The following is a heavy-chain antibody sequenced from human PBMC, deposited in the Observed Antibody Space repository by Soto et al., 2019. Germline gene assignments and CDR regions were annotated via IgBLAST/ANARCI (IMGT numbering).Heavy chain of an antibody. D-gene: IGHD5-18*01. CDR2: IYYSGST. V-gene: IGHV4-30-4*01. Sequence: SETLSLTCTVSGGSISSGDYYWSWIRQPPGKGLEWIGYIYYSGSTYYNLSLKSRVTISVDTSKNQFSLKLSSVTAADTAVYYCARQVEYVDTAMDDWFDPWGQGTLVTVSS. J-gene: IGHJ5*02. CDR3: ARQVEYVDTAMDDWFDP. CDR1: GGSISSGDYY.